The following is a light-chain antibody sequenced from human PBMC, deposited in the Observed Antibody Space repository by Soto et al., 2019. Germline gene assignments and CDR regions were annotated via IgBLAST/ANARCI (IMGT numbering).Light chain of an antibody. CDR2: WAS. CDR1: QTVLYTSNNKNY. V-gene: IGKV4-1*01. CDR3: QQYYNSPIT. J-gene: IGKJ5*01. Sequence: DIVMTQSPDSLAVSLGERATINCKSSQTVLYTSNNKNYLAWYQQKPGQPPKLLIYWASTRKSGVPDRFSGSGSGTDFTLTINNLQAEDVAVYYCQQYYNSPITFGQGTRLEIK.